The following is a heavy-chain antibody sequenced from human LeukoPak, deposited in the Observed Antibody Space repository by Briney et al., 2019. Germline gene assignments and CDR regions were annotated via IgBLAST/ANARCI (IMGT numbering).Heavy chain of an antibody. Sequence: PSETLSLTCIVSGGSISSYYWSWIRQPPGKGLEWIGYIYYSGSTNYNPSLKSRVTISVDTSKNQFSLKLSSVTAADTAVYYCAIGSFFDYWGQGTLVTVSS. CDR2: IYYSGST. V-gene: IGHV4-59*01. CDR3: AIGSFFDY. D-gene: IGHD3-10*01. CDR1: GGSISSYY. J-gene: IGHJ4*02.